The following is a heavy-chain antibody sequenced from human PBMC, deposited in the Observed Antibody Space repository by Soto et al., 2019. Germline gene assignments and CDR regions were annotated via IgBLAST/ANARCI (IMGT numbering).Heavy chain of an antibody. D-gene: IGHD2-2*01. CDR2: ISSSSSTI. J-gene: IGHJ3*02. CDR3: ARDGLVVPI. CDR1: GFTFSSNS. Sequence: GGSLRLSCAASGFTFSSNSMNWVRQAPGKGLEWVSYISSSSSTIYYADSVKGRFTISRDNAKNSLYLQMNSLRAEDTAVYFCARDGLVVPIWGQGTMVTVSS. V-gene: IGHV3-48*01.